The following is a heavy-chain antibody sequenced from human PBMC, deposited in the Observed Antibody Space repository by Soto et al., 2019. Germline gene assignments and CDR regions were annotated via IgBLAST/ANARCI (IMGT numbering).Heavy chain of an antibody. D-gene: IGHD1-1*01. CDR2: INPNSGGT. J-gene: IGHJ3*02. Sequence: ASVKVSCKASGYTFTGYYMHWVRQAPGQGLERMGWINPNSGGTNYAQKFQGWVTMTRDTSISTAYMELSRLRSDDTAVYYCARVTRTGGPNDAFDIWGQGTMVTVSS. V-gene: IGHV1-2*04. CDR3: ARVTRTGGPNDAFDI. CDR1: GYTFTGYY.